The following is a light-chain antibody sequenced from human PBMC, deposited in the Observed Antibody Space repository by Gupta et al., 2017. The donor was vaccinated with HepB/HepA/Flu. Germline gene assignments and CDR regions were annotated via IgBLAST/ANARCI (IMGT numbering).Light chain of an antibody. J-gene: IGKJ2*01. V-gene: IGKV3-20*01. CDR2: GAS. Sequence: DIVLTQSPGTLSLSPGERATLSCRASQSVSSSYVVWYQQKPGQAPRLLIYGASSRATGIPDRFSGSGSGTDFTLTINRLEPEDFAVYYCQQYGSSPYTFGQGTKLEIK. CDR1: QSVSSSY. CDR3: QQYGSSPYT.